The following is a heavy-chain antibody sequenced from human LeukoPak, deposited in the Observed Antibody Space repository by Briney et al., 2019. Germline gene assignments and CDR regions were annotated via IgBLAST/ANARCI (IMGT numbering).Heavy chain of an antibody. J-gene: IGHJ4*02. CDR2: IKPDGSEK. CDR1: GFTFGSYW. CDR3: ARRVAVIAIVYHFDY. V-gene: IGHV3-7*01. Sequence: GGSLRLSCAASGFTFGSYWMSWVRQAPGKGLEWVANIKPDGSEKYHVDSLRGRFTISRYNRKNSLYLQMNSLGAEDTAVYYCARRVAVIAIVYHFDYWGQGTLVTVSS. D-gene: IGHD2-21*01.